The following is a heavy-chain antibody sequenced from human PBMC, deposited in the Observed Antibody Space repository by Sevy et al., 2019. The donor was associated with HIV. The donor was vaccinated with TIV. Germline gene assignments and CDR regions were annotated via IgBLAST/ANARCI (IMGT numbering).Heavy chain of an antibody. CDR2: ITLSGSTM. Sequence: GGSLRLSCAASGFTFSSYEMNWVRQAPGKGLEWISYITLSGSTMYYADSVKGRFTISRDNAKNSLYLQMNSLRAEDTAVYYCARGDIVVVPAARSYYYYGMDVWGQGTTVTVSS. D-gene: IGHD2-2*01. CDR3: ARGDIVVVPAARSYYYYGMDV. CDR1: GFTFSSYE. V-gene: IGHV3-48*03. J-gene: IGHJ6*02.